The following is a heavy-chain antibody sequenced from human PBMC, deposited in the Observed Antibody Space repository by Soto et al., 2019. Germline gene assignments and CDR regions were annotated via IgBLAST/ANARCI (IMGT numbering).Heavy chain of an antibody. Sequence: QVQLVESGGGVVQPGRSLRLSCAASGFTFSSYGMHWVRQAPGKGLEWVAVISYDGSNKYYADSVKGRFTISRDNSKNTLYLQMNSLRAEDTAVYYCAKAAIREMATIEGDYWGQGTLVTVSS. J-gene: IGHJ4*02. CDR1: GFTFSSYG. V-gene: IGHV3-30*18. CDR2: ISYDGSNK. CDR3: AKAAIREMATIEGDY. D-gene: IGHD5-12*01.